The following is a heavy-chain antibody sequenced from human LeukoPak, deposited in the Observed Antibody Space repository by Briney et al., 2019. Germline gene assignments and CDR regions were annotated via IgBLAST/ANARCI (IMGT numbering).Heavy chain of an antibody. CDR1: GFTFSDYA. CDR2: ISSSGSAI. CDR3: ARDISYMDV. J-gene: IGHJ6*03. Sequence: PGGSLRLSCAASGFTFSDYAMTWVRQAPGKGLEWVSYISSSGSAIYYADSVKGRFTISRDNAKNSLYLQMNSLRAEDTALYYCARDISYMDVWGKGTTVTVSS. V-gene: IGHV3-11*04.